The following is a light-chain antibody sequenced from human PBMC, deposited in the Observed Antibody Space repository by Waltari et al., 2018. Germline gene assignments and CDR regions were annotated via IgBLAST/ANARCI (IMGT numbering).Light chain of an antibody. CDR2: GAS. CDR3: QQYDGSVLT. V-gene: IGKV3-20*01. J-gene: IGKJ4*01. CDR1: QTINNNF. Sequence: TLSCRASQTINNNFLVWYQQKPGQAPRLIIHGASSRATAFPDRFSGSGSGTDFTLTISSLKPEDSAVYYCQQYDGSVLTFGGGTKVEI.